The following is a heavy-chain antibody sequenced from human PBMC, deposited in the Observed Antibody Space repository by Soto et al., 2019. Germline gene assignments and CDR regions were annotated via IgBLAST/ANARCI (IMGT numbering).Heavy chain of an antibody. CDR1: GGSISSYY. CDR2: SYYSGST. CDR3: ARGVPVNDFWSGYYYYYYGMDV. J-gene: IGHJ6*02. D-gene: IGHD3-3*01. Sequence: QVQLQESGPGLVKPSETLSLTCTVSGGSISSYYWSWIRQPPGKGLEWIGYSYYSGSTNYNPSLKSRVTISVDTSKNQFSLKLSSVTAADTAVYYCARGVPVNDFWSGYYYYYYGMDVWGQGTTVTVSS. V-gene: IGHV4-59*01.